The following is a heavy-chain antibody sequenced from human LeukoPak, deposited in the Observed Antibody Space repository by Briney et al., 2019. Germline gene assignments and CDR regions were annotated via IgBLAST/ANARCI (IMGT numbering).Heavy chain of an antibody. CDR1: GFSFRTYS. D-gene: IGHD3-10*01. CDR2: ISSSSSYI. Sequence: GGSLRLSCAASGFSFRTYSFTWVRQAPGKGLEWVASISSSSSYIYYADSVKGRFTISRDNAKNSLYLQMNSLRAEDTAVYYCARPLHYYGSGSYLGYWGQGTLVTVSS. CDR3: ARPLHYYGSGSYLGY. V-gene: IGHV3-21*01. J-gene: IGHJ4*02.